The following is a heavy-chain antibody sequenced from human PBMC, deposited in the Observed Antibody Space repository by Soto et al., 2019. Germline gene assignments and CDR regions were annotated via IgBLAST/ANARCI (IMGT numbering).Heavy chain of an antibody. CDR1: GGSISNYY. D-gene: IGHD6-13*01. CDR2: IYYTGST. J-gene: IGHJ6*02. CDR3: ARVGSSWYLGMDV. V-gene: IGHV4-59*01. Sequence: QVQLQESGPGLVKPSETLSLTCTVSGGSISNYYWSWIRQPPGMGLEWIGYIYYTGSTNYNPSLKSRVTISVDTSKNQFSLKLRSVTAADTAVYYCARVGSSWYLGMDVWGQGTTVTVSS.